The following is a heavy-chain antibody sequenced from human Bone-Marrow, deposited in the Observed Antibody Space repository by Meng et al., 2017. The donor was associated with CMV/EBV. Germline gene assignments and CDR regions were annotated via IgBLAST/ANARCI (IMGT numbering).Heavy chain of an antibody. CDR3: ARGPPVNPGNWNYGWVDY. J-gene: IGHJ4*02. V-gene: IGHV3-30-3*01. Sequence: GESLKISCAASGFTFSSYAMHWVRQAPGKGLEWVAVISYDGSNKYYADSVKGRFTISRDNSKNTLDLQMNSLRAEDTAVYYCARGPPVNPGNWNYGWVDYWGQGTLVTVSS. CDR1: GFTFSSYA. D-gene: IGHD1-7*01. CDR2: ISYDGSNK.